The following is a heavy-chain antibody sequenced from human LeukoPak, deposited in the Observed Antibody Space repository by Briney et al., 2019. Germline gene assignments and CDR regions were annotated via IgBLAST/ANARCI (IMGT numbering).Heavy chain of an antibody. CDR1: GGSISSGGYY. Sequence: SETLSLTCTVSGGSISSGGYYWSWIRQHPGKGLEWIGYIYYSGSTYYNPSLKSRVTISVDTSKNQFSLKLSSVTAADTAVYYCARMGNFGWLLLDWGQGTLVTVSS. D-gene: IGHD3-9*01. V-gene: IGHV4-31*03. CDR2: IYYSGST. J-gene: IGHJ4*02. CDR3: ARMGNFGWLLLD.